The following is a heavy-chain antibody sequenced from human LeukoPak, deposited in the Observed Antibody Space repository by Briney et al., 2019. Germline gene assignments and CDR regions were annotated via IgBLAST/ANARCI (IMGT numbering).Heavy chain of an antibody. CDR3: ARSTRYFDWLPFDY. Sequence: PGGSLRLSCAASGFTVSSNYMSWVRQAPGKGLEWVSVIYSGGSTYYADSVKGRFTISRDNSKNTLYLQMNSLRAEDTAVYYCARSTRYFDWLPFDYWGQGTLVTVSS. CDR1: GFTVSSNY. D-gene: IGHD3-9*01. V-gene: IGHV3-53*01. CDR2: IYSGGST. J-gene: IGHJ4*02.